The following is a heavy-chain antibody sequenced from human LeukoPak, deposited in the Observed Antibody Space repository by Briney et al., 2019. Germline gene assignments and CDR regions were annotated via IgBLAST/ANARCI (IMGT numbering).Heavy chain of an antibody. CDR3: AKDSLRTVPKASFDY. Sequence: GGSLRLSCTTSGFTFGDYGMSWVRQAPGKGLEWVGFIRSKAYGGTTENAASVKGRFTISRDDSKSIAYLQMNSLRAEDRAVYYCAKDSLRTVPKASFDYWGQGTLVTVSS. V-gene: IGHV3-49*04. J-gene: IGHJ4*02. CDR1: GFTFGDYG. CDR2: IRSKAYGGTT. D-gene: IGHD2-2*01.